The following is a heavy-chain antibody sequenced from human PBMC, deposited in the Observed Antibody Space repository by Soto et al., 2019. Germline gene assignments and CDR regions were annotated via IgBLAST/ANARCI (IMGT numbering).Heavy chain of an antibody. CDR2: IKSKTDGGTT. D-gene: IGHD6-13*01. CDR3: TTVSTPQCYSSSWSEGMDV. CDR1: SVSNAW. J-gene: IGHJ6*02. V-gene: IGHV3-15*07. Sequence: SVSNAWMNWVRQAPGKGLEWVGRIKSKTDGGTTDYAAPVKGRFTISRDDSKNTLYLQMNSLKTEDTAVYYCTTVSTPQCYSSSWSEGMDVWGQGTTVTVSS.